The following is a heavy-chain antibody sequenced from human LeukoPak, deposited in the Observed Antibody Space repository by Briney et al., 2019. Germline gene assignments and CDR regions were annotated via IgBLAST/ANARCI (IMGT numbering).Heavy chain of an antibody. J-gene: IGHJ4*02. CDR3: ARNPTGDYDY. CDR1: GFTFRDYL. Sequence: TGGSLRLSCAASGFTFRDYLMHWVRQVPGKGLLGVSHINSDGSITDYADSVKGRFTISRDNARNTLSLQMDSLRVEDTAVYYCARNPTGDYDYWGQGALVTVSS. V-gene: IGHV3-74*01. D-gene: IGHD2-8*02. CDR2: INSDGSIT.